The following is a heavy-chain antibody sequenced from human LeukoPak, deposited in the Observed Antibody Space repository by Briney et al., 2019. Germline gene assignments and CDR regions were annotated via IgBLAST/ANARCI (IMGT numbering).Heavy chain of an antibody. CDR3: ARDQIPMVRGAMGY. CDR1: GFTFSSYA. CDR2: ISYDGSNK. V-gene: IGHV3-30-3*01. Sequence: PGRSLRLSCAASGFTFSSYAMHWVRQAPSKGLEWVAVISYDGSNKYYADSVKGRFTISRDNSKNTLYLQMNRLRAEDTAVYYCARDQIPMVRGAMGYWGQGTLVTVSS. D-gene: IGHD3-10*01. J-gene: IGHJ4*02.